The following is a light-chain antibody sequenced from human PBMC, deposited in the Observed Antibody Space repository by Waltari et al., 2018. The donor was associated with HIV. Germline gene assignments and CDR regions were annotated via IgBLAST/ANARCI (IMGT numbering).Light chain of an antibody. CDR1: TSNLGANFD. Sequence: QSVLTQPPSVSGAPGQTVTVSCTGSTSNLGANFDVHWYQHLPGTAPKLLILGNNNRPSGVPARFSGSRSGSSASLAITGLQAEDEADYYCQSYDNVLTAVIFGGGTKVTVL. CDR2: GNN. V-gene: IGLV1-40*01. CDR3: QSYDNVLTAVI. J-gene: IGLJ2*01.